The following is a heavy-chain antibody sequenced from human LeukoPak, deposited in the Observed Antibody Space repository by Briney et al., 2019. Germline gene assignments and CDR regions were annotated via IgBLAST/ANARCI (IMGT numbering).Heavy chain of an antibody. V-gene: IGHV1-2*02. Sequence: ASVKVSCKASGYTFTGYYVHWVRQAPGQGLEWMGWINPNSGGTNYAQKFQGRVTMTRDTSIRTAYMELSRLRSDDTAMYYCARYYIEGRCFDYWGQGTLVTVSS. CDR3: ARYYIEGRCFDY. CDR1: GYTFTGYY. J-gene: IGHJ4*02. D-gene: IGHD3-10*01. CDR2: INPNSGGT.